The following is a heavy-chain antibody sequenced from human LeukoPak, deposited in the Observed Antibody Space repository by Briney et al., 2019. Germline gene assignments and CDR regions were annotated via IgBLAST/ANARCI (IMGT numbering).Heavy chain of an antibody. CDR1: GGSISSYY. Sequence: SETLSLTCTVSGGSISSYYWSWIRQPPGKGLEWIGYIYYGGSTNYNPSLKSRVTISVDTSKNQFSLKLSSVTAADTAVYYCARGSGYYDSSGYHYYYYYMDVWGKGTTVTISS. CDR2: IYYGGST. J-gene: IGHJ6*03. V-gene: IGHV4-59*01. CDR3: ARGSGYYDSSGYHYYYYYMDV. D-gene: IGHD3-22*01.